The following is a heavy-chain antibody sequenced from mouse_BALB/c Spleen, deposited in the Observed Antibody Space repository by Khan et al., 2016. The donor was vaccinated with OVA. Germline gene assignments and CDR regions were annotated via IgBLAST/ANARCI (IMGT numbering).Heavy chain of an antibody. V-gene: IGHV1-76*01. Sequence: VQLVESGAELVRPGASVKLSCKTSGYTFTSYWIHWVKQRPGQGLEWIARIYPGTGNTYYNEKFKAKATMTADKSSSTAYMQLSSLKSADSDVCFCEEEEALYHFDHWGQGTTLTVSS. D-gene: IGHD3-2*02. CDR3: EEEEALYHFDH. CDR2: IYPGTGNT. CDR1: GYTFTSYW. J-gene: IGHJ2*01.